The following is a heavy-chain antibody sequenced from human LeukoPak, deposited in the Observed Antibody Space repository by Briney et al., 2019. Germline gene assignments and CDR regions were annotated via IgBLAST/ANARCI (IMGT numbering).Heavy chain of an antibody. Sequence: GGSLRLSCAASVFTLSSFGMRWVRQARGKGLEWVSAISGSSGRTYYADAVKGRFTVHRDISKNTVSLQMNRLRADDTAMYHCAKDRFYDILTGYPDYWRQGTLVTVPS. CDR3: AKDRFYDILTGYPDY. CDR1: VFTLSSFG. V-gene: IGHV3-23*01. CDR2: ISGSSGRT. D-gene: IGHD3-9*01. J-gene: IGHJ4*02.